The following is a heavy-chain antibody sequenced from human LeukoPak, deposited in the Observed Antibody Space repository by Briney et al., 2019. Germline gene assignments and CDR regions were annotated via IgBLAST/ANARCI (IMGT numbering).Heavy chain of an antibody. CDR1: RFPFSNYW. Sequence: PGGSLRLSCAASRFPFSNYWMSWVRQAPGKGLEWVSYISSSGSTIYYADSVKGRFTISRDNAKNSLYLQMNSLRAEDTAVYYCAELGITMIGGVWGKGTTVTISS. CDR3: AELGITMIGGV. J-gene: IGHJ6*04. V-gene: IGHV3-48*04. CDR2: ISSSGSTI. D-gene: IGHD3-10*02.